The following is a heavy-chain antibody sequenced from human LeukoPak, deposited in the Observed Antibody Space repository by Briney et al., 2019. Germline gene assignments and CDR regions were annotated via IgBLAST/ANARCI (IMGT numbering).Heavy chain of an antibody. CDR3: AREGGHCSSTSCYTRQGGFDY. Sequence: KPSETLSLTCTVSGVSISSYYWSWIRQPAGKGLEWIGRISTSGSTNYNPSLKSRVTMSVDTSKNQFSLNVSSVTAADTAVYYCAREGGHCSSTSCYTRQGGFDYWGQGTLVTVSS. CDR1: GVSISSYY. V-gene: IGHV4-4*07. CDR2: ISTSGST. D-gene: IGHD2-2*02. J-gene: IGHJ4*02.